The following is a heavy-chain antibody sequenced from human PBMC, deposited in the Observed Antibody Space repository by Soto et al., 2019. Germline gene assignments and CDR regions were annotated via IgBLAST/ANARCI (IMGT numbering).Heavy chain of an antibody. CDR1: GFSLSTSGVA. D-gene: IGHD1-1*01. Sequence: QITLKESGPTLVKPTQTLTLTCTFSGFSLSTSGVAVGWIRQPPGKALEWLVLIYWDDDKHYSPSLKSRLTTTKDTSKNQVVLRMTNMDPLDTATYYCAYRGNRGPLSYWGQGTLVTVSS. CDR2: IYWDDDK. J-gene: IGHJ4*02. CDR3: AYRGNRGPLSY. V-gene: IGHV2-5*02.